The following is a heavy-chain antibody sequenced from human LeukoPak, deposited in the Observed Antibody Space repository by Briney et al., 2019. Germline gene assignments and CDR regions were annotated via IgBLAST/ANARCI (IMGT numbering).Heavy chain of an antibody. CDR3: ARANLYGSGSENFDY. Sequence: PSETLSLTCTVSGGSISSYYWSWIRQPAGKGLEWIGSIYYSGSTSYYPSLKSRVTISVDMSKNQFSLKLSSVTAADTAVYYCARANLYGSGSENFDYWGQGTLVTVSS. J-gene: IGHJ4*02. CDR1: GGSISSYY. CDR2: IYYSGST. V-gene: IGHV4-4*07. D-gene: IGHD3-10*01.